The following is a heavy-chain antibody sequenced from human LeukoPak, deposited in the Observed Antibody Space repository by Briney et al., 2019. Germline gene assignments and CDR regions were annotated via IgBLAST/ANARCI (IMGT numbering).Heavy chain of an antibody. V-gene: IGHV1-2*02. Sequence: ASVKVSCKASGYTFTGYYMHWVRQAPGQGVEWMGWINPNTGDTNYAQKLQGRVTMTRDTSISTAYMVLSRRRSDDTAVYYCARATGDRRILALWGRGTLVTVSS. CDR2: INPNTGDT. CDR1: GYTFTGYY. D-gene: IGHD3-10*01. J-gene: IGHJ2*01. CDR3: ARATGDRRILAL.